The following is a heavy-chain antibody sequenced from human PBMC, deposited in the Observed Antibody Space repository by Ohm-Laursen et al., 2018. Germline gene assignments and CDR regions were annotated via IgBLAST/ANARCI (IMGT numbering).Heavy chain of an antibody. V-gene: IGHV3-15*01. Sequence: SLRLSCAASGFTFSNAWMSWVRQAPGKGLEWVGRIKRKADGETTDYAAPVKDRLTISRDDSKTTLYLQMNSLKTEDTAVYYCAPGLPADDAFNIWGQGTMVTVSS. J-gene: IGHJ3*02. CDR2: IKRKADGETT. CDR1: GFTFSNAW. CDR3: APGLPADDAFNI.